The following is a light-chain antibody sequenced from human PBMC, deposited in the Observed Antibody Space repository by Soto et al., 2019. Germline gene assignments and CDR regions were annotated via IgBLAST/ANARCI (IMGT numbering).Light chain of an antibody. J-gene: IGLJ3*02. V-gene: IGLV4-60*02. CDR2: LEGSGSY. Sequence: QPVLTQSSSASASLGSSVKLTCTLSSGHSSYIIAWHQQQPGKAPRYLMKLEGSGSYNKGSGVPDRFSGSSSGADRYLTIYNLQFEDEADYSCENWDSNIHWVFGGGTQLTVL. CDR3: ENWDSNIHWV. CDR1: SGHSSYI.